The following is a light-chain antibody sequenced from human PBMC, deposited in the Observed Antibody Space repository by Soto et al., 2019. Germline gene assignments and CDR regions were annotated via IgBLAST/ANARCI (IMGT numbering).Light chain of an antibody. Sequence: QSVLTQPASVSGSPGQSITISCTGTSSDVGGYNYVSWYQQHPGKAPKLMIYEVSKRPSGVPDRFSGSKSGTTASLTVSGLHAEDEADYYCTSYAGSNNWVFGGGTKLTVL. CDR2: EVS. J-gene: IGLJ3*02. CDR3: TSYAGSNNWV. V-gene: IGLV2-8*01. CDR1: SSDVGGYNY.